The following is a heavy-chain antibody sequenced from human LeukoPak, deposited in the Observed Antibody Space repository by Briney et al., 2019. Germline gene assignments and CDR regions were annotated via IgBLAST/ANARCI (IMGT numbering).Heavy chain of an antibody. CDR1: GGSISSGDYY. Sequence: SETLSLTCTVSGGSISSGDYYWSWIRQPPGKGLEWIGYICYSGSTYYNPSLKSRVTISVDTSKNQFSLKLSSVTAADTAVYYCARAYTIFGVVFDYWGQGTLVTVSS. CDR3: ARAYTIFGVVFDY. D-gene: IGHD3-3*01. V-gene: IGHV4-30-4*08. CDR2: ICYSGST. J-gene: IGHJ4*02.